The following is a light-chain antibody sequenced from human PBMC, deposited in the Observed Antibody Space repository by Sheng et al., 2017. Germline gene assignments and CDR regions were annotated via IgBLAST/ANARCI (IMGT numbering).Light chain of an antibody. Sequence: SFELTQPPSVSVSPGQTATITCSGDRLGDKYASWYQQRPGRSPVLVIYQDSKRPSGIPERFSGSNSGNTATLTISGTQATDEADYYCQAWDSNIFVVFGGGTRLDRP. CDR1: RLGDKY. CDR3: QAWDSNIFVV. J-gene: IGLJ2*01. CDR2: QDS. V-gene: IGLV3-1*01.